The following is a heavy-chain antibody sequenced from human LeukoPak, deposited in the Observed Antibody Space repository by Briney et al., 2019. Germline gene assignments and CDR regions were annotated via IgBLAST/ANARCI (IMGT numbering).Heavy chain of an antibody. V-gene: IGHV1-69*13. J-gene: IGHJ4*02. CDR2: IIPIFGTA. D-gene: IGHD3-16*02. CDR1: GGTFSSYA. CDR3: AKGEKTRPFGGVIDY. Sequence: SVKVSCKASGGTFSSYAISWVRQAPGQGLEWMGGIIPIFGTANYAQKFQGRVTITADESTSTAYMELSSLRSEDTAVYYCAKGEKTRPFGGVIDYWGQGTLVTVSS.